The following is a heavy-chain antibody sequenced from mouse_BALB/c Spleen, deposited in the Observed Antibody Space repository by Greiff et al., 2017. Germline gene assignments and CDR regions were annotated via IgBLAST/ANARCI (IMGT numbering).Heavy chain of an antibody. CDR2: INPSSGYT. D-gene: IGHD2-1*01. CDR3: ARTGGNQAWFAY. V-gene: IGHV1-4*01. Sequence: VKLVESGAELARPGASVKMSCKASGYTFTSYTMHWVKQRPGQGLEWIGYINPSSGYTNYNQKFKDKATLTADKSSSTAYMQLSSLTSEDSAVYYCARTGGNQAWFAYWGQGTLVTVSA. J-gene: IGHJ3*01. CDR1: GYTFTSYT.